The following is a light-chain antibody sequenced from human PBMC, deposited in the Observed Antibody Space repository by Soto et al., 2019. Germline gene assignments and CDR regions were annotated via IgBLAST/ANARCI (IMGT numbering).Light chain of an antibody. CDR2: GAS. CDR3: QNYGSPVT. Sequence: EIGVTQCTGTLSGSPGERATRSCRASQSVSSNLAWYQQKPGQAPRPLIYGASSRATAIPDRFSGSGSGTDFTLTISRLEPEDFAVYYCQNYGSPVTFGGGTKVDI. J-gene: IGKJ4*01. V-gene: IGKV3-20*01. CDR1: QSVSSN.